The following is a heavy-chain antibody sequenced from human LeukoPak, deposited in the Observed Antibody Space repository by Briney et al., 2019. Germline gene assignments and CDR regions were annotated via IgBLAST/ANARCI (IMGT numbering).Heavy chain of an antibody. CDR1: GYTFTSYD. V-gene: IGHV1-8*01. CDR3: ARARPQRGAYYYYYYMDV. Sequence: AASVKVSCKASGYTFTSYDINWVRQATGQGLEWMGWMNPNSGNTGYAQKFQGRVTMTRNTSISTAYMELSSLRSEDTAVYYCARARPQRGAYYYYYYMDVWGKGTTVTVSS. D-gene: IGHD6-6*01. CDR2: MNPNSGNT. J-gene: IGHJ6*03.